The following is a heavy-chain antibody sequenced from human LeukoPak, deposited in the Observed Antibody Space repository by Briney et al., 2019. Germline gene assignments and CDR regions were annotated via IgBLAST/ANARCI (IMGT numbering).Heavy chain of an antibody. V-gene: IGHV3-11*01. J-gene: IGHJ3*02. Sequence: PGGSLRLSCAASGFTFSDNYMSWIRQAPGKGMEWVSYISSSGRTTVYADSVKGRFIISRDNTKNSLSLQMNSLRAEDTAVYYCAREGGYNTPNAFDIWGQGTMVTVSS. D-gene: IGHD3-22*01. CDR2: ISSSGRTT. CDR1: GFTFSDNY. CDR3: AREGGYNTPNAFDI.